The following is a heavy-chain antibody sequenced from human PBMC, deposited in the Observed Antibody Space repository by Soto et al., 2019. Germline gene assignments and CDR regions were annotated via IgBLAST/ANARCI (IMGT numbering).Heavy chain of an antibody. Sequence: QVQLVQSGAEEKKPGASVKVSCKASGYTFTSYAMHWVRQAPGQRLEWMGWINAGNGNTKYSQKFQGRGTITRDTSASTAYMELSSLRSEAPAVYYCARSIVVVTALDYWGQGTLVTVSS. D-gene: IGHD2-21*02. CDR2: INAGNGNT. CDR3: ARSIVVVTALDY. V-gene: IGHV1-3*05. CDR1: GYTFTSYA. J-gene: IGHJ4*02.